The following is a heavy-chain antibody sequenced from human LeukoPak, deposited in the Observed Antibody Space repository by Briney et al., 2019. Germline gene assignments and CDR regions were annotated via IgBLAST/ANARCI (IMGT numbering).Heavy chain of an antibody. J-gene: IGHJ4*02. D-gene: IGHD3-3*01. CDR1: GITFSRHA. Sequence: GRSLRLSCVASGITFSRHAMDWVRQAPGKGLEWVAVIADDGGVKQYADSVKGRFTVSRDNSKSTLYLQMNGLSVEDTAIYYCAREATRGEWYFDHWGQGTPVTVSS. CDR2: IADDGGVK. V-gene: IGHV3-30*03. CDR3: AREATRGEWYFDH.